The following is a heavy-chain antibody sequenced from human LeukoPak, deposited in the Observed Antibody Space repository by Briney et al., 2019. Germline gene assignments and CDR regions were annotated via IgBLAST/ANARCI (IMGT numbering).Heavy chain of an antibody. J-gene: IGHJ4*02. CDR2: MNPNSGNT. D-gene: IGHD5-12*01. CDR3: ARADVDIVATTWDD. V-gene: IGHV1-8*01. Sequence: ASVKVSCKTSGYTFTSYDINWVRQATGQGLEWMGYMNPNSGNTGYAQKFQGRVTMTRDTSINTAYMELSSLRSEDTAVYYCARADVDIVATTWDDWGQGTLVTVSS. CDR1: GYTFTSYD.